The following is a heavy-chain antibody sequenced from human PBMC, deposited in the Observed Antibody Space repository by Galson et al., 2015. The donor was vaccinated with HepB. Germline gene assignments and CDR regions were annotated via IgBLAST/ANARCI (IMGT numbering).Heavy chain of an antibody. D-gene: IGHD1-14*01. J-gene: IGHJ4*02. Sequence: SLRLSCAASVFTVRNNYMSWVRQAPGKGLEWVSVIYSAGSTYYADSVKGRFTISRDNSENTLYLQMNSLRTEDTAVYYCVETTSKDYWGQGTLVTVSS. CDR2: IYSAGST. CDR1: VFTVRNNY. CDR3: VETTSKDY. V-gene: IGHV3-53*01.